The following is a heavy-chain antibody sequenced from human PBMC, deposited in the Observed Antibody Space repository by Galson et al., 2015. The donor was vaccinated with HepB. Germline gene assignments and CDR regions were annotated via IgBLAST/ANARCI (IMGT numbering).Heavy chain of an antibody. CDR1: EFSFSIYS. CDR2: ISKDGGNK. J-gene: IGHJ3*02. CDR3: ARGVLRYFAEFAFDI. V-gene: IGHV3-30-3*01. D-gene: IGHD3-9*01. Sequence: SLRLSCAASEFSFSIYSMHWVRQAPGKGLQWVSVISKDGGNKYYADSVKGRFTISRDNSKNTVYLQMNRLRTDDTAVYYCARGVLRYFAEFAFDIWGQGTVVTVSS.